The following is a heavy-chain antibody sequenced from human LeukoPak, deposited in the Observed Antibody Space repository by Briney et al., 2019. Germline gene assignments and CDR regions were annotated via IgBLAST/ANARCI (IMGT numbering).Heavy chain of an antibody. CDR1: GGSLRGYY. CDR2: IIHSGST. V-gene: IGHV4-34*01. J-gene: IGHJ4*02. CDR3: ARGGGRTSSGYDDY. Sequence: PPETLSLACAVYGGSLRGYYWSWIRHPPGEGREWIGEIIHSGSTNYTPPIPCRAALSVAKTKNQLSLKLSCGTAAATAVYYCARGGGRTSSGYDDYWGQGTLVTVSS. D-gene: IGHD3-22*01.